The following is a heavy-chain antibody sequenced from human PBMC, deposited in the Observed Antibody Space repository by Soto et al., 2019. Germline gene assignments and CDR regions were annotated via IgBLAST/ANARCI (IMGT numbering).Heavy chain of an antibody. CDR1: SGSISSGGYY. CDR2: IYYSGST. D-gene: IGHD3-22*01. V-gene: IGHV4-31*03. Sequence: TLSLTCTVSSGSISSGGYYWSWIRQHPGKGLEWIGYIYYSGSTYYNPSLKSRVTISVDTSKNQFSLKLSSVTAADTAVYYCARQLDSSGPYYFDYWGQGTLVTVSS. J-gene: IGHJ4*02. CDR3: ARQLDSSGPYYFDY.